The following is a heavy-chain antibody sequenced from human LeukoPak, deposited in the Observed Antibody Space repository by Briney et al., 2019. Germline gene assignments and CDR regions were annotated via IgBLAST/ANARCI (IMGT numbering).Heavy chain of an antibody. D-gene: IGHD6-13*01. Sequence: TSETLSLTCTVSGGSISPYYWSWIRQPPGKGLEWIGYVFYSGSTNYNPSLASRVTISVDTSKNQFSLKLTSVTAADTALYYCARPIYSSTWYYFDSWGQGTLVPVSS. V-gene: IGHV4-59*12. J-gene: IGHJ4*02. CDR1: GGSISPYY. CDR3: ARPIYSSTWYYFDS. CDR2: VFYSGST.